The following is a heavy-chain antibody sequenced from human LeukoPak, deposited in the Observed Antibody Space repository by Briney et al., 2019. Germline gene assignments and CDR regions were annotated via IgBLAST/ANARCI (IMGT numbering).Heavy chain of an antibody. J-gene: IGHJ3*02. D-gene: IGHD1-26*01. Sequence: PSETLSLTCAVYGGSFSGYYWSWIRQPPGKGLEWIGEINRSGSTNYNPSLKSRVTISVDTSKNQFSLKLSSVTAADTAVYYCARGGARIVGATRWAFDIWGQGTMVTVSS. V-gene: IGHV4-34*01. CDR2: INRSGST. CDR1: GGSFSGYY. CDR3: ARGGARIVGATRWAFDI.